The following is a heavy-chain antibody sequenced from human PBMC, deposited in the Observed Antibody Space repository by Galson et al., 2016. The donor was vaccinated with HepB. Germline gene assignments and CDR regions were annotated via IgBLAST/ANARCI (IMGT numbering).Heavy chain of an antibody. CDR1: GVSISSAGNY. Sequence: TLSLTCTVSGVSISSAGNYWTWVRQHPAKGLEWIGNIYSSGITNTNPSLKTRVTISKDTSKNQFSLQLTSVTPADTAVYFCAGAVTFAATKGGWLDPWGQGTLVTVSS. CDR2: IYSSGIT. D-gene: IGHD3-10*01. V-gene: IGHV4-31*03. J-gene: IGHJ5*02. CDR3: AGAVTFAATKGGWLDP.